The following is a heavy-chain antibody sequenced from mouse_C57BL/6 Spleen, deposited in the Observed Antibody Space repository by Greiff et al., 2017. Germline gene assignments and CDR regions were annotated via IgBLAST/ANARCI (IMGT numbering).Heavy chain of an antibody. CDR3: TGGYYVWYYAMDY. D-gene: IGHD2-3*01. J-gene: IGHJ4*01. Sequence: EVKLVESGGGLVQPGGSMKLSCVASGFTFSNYWMNWVRQSPEKGLEWVAQIRLKSDNYATNYAESVKGRFTISRDDSKSSVYLQMNNLRAEDTGIYYCTGGYYVWYYAMDYWGQGTSVTVSS. CDR2: IRLKSDNYAT. CDR1: GFTFSNYW. V-gene: IGHV6-3*01.